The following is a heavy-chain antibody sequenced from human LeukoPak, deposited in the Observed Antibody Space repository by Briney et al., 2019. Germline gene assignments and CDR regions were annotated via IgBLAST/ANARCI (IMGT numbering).Heavy chain of an antibody. Sequence: GGSLRLSCAASGFTFSSYWMNWVRQAPGKGLEWVANIKQYGNEKYYVDSVKGRFTISRDNAKNSVYLQMNSLRAEDTAVYYCARELVYYDRSGYHLSDAFDIWGQGTLVTVSS. CDR3: ARELVYYDRSGYHLSDAFDI. D-gene: IGHD3-22*01. V-gene: IGHV3-7*01. CDR1: GFTFSSYW. J-gene: IGHJ3*02. CDR2: IKQYGNEK.